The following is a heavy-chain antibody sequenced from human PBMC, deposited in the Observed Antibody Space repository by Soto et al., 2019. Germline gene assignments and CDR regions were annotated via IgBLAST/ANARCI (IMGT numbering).Heavy chain of an antibody. CDR3: AKEAGSYSQTDAFDI. V-gene: IGHV3-30*18. D-gene: IGHD1-26*01. CDR1: GFTFSSYG. CDR2: ISYDGSNK. Sequence: GGSLRLSCAASGFTFSSYGMHWVRQAPGKGLEWVAVISYDGSNKYYADSVKGRFTISRDNSKNTLYLQMNSLRAEDTAVYYCAKEAGSYSQTDAFDIWGQGTMVTVS. J-gene: IGHJ3*02.